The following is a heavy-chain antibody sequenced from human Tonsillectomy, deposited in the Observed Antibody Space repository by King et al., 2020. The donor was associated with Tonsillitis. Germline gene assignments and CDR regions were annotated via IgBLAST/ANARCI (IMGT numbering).Heavy chain of an antibody. V-gene: IGHV1-2*02. Sequence: QLVQSGAEVKKPGASVKVSCKASGYTFTGYYMHWVRQAPGQGLEWMGWINPNSGATNYAQKFQGRVTMTRDTSISTVYVDLNRVRSDDTAVYYCARVWDSRKYSSSWDYWGQGTLVTVSS. CDR2: INPNSGAT. CDR3: ARVWDSRKYSSSWDY. CDR1: GYTFTGYY. J-gene: IGHJ4*02. D-gene: IGHD6-13*01.